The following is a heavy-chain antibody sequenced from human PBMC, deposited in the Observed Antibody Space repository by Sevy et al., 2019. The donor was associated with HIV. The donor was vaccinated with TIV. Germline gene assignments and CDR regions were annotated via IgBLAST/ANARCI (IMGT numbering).Heavy chain of an antibody. J-gene: IGHJ1*01. CDR1: GYPFTSFG. V-gene: IGHV1-18*01. CDR2: INTNNGNA. D-gene: IGHD2-15*01. Sequence: ASVKVSCKGSGYPFTSFGISWVRQAPGQGLEWMGWINTNNGNANYAQKYQGRVTMTRDTSTGTAYMELRGLGSDDTAVYYCAKDRGYCSGGSCYIQVWGQGTLVTVSS. CDR3: AKDRGYCSGGSCYIQV.